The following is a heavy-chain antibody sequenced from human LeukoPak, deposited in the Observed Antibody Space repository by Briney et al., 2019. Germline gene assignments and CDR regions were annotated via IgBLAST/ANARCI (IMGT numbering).Heavy chain of an antibody. J-gene: IGHJ4*02. CDR1: GGTFSSYA. V-gene: IGHV1-69*04. Sequence: SVKVSCKASGGTFSSYAISWVRQAPGQGLEWMGRIIPILGIANYAQKFQGRVTITADKSTSTAYMELSSLRSEDTAVYYCAKDLGGIAVAGTGDYWGQGTLVTVSS. CDR2: IIPILGIA. CDR3: AKDLGGIAVAGTGDY. D-gene: IGHD6-19*01.